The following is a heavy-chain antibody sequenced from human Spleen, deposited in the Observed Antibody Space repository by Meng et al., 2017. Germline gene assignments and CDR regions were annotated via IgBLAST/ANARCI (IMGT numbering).Heavy chain of an antibody. CDR2: INPNSGGT. Sequence: QVQLVQSGADVKKPGASVNVSCKASGYTFNGYYMHWVRQAPGQGLEWIGRINPNSGGTNYALNLQGRVSMTRDTSTSTVYMELSSLRSEDTAVYYCAREKSPGHFDYWGQGTLVTVSS. CDR1: GYTFNGYY. J-gene: IGHJ4*02. V-gene: IGHV1-2*06. CDR3: AREKSPGHFDY.